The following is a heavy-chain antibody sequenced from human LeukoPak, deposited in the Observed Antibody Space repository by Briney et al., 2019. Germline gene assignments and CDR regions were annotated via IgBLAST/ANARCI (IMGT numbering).Heavy chain of an antibody. CDR2: ISAYNGNT. D-gene: IGHD2-2*01. V-gene: IGHV1-18*01. Sequence: GASVKVSCKASGYTFTSYGISWVRQAPGQGLEWMGWISAYNGNTNYAQKLQGRVTMTTDTSTSTAYMELRSLRSDDTAAYYCASAVPAAKGDYYYYGMDVWGQGTTVTVSS. CDR1: GYTFTSYG. CDR3: ASAVPAAKGDYYYYGMDV. J-gene: IGHJ6*02.